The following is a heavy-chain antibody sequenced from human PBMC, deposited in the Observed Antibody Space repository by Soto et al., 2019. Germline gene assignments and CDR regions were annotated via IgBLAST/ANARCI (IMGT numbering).Heavy chain of an antibody. CDR2: ISDGGTTI. D-gene: IGHD2-8*02. Sequence: EAELVESGGGLVQPGGSLTLSCAASGFIFSDYEVDWVRQAPGRGPEWISYISDGGTTIYYAASVKGRFTISRDDAKKSLYLHMDNLRVDDTAIYFCVKEYCTGGTCFDAFELWGQGTVVTGSS. CDR1: GFIFSDYE. CDR3: VKEYCTGGTCFDAFEL. V-gene: IGHV3-48*03. J-gene: IGHJ3*01.